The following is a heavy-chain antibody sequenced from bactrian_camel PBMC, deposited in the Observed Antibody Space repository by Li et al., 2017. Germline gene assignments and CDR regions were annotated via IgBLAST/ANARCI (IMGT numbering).Heavy chain of an antibody. D-gene: IGHD7*01. CDR3: AADELPHFCSVYREFDY. J-gene: IGHJ4*01. CDR2: IDSDGDS. CDR1: GYIHDTYC. Sequence: HVQLVESGGGSVQAGGSLRLSCEAYGYIHDTYCMAWFRQAPGKEREGLAFIDSDGDSNYEDSVKGRFTISVDNAKNTLYLQMNSLEPGDTAMYYCAADELPHFCSVYREFDYWGQGTQVTVS. V-gene: IGHV3S63*01.